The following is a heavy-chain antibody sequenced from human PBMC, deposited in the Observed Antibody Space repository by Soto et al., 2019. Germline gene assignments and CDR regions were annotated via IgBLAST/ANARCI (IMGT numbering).Heavy chain of an antibody. CDR1: GGSISSYY. D-gene: IGHD2-15*01. Sequence: PXGTLTLTCTVSGGSISSYYWSWIRQPPGKGLEWIGYIYYSGSTNYNPSLKSRVTISVDTSKNQFSLKLSSVTAADTAVYYCAREGYCSGGSCYDWFDPWGQGTLVTVSS. CDR2: IYYSGST. CDR3: AREGYCSGGSCYDWFDP. V-gene: IGHV4-59*01. J-gene: IGHJ5*02.